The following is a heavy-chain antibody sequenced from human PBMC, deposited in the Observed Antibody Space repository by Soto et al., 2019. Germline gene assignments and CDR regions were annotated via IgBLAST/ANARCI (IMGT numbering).Heavy chain of an antibody. V-gene: IGHV4-38-2*01. Sequence: PSETLSLTXGVSGFSISSDYYWGWIRQPPGKGLEWIGSIYHSGSTYYSPSPKSRVTISVDTSKNQFSLKLTSVTAADTAVYYCARGVGTTNYFDFWGQGTLVTVSS. CDR1: GFSISSDYY. CDR2: IYHSGST. CDR3: ARGVGTTNYFDF. J-gene: IGHJ4*02. D-gene: IGHD1-7*01.